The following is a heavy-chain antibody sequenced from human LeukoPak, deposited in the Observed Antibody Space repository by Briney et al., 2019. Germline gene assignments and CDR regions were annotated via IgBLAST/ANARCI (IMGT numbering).Heavy chain of an antibody. CDR3: ARVTRGYYFDY. Sequence: GGSLRLSCAASGFTVSSNYMSWVRQAPGKGLEWVSVIYSGGSTYYADSVKGRFTISRDNSKNTLYLRMNSLRAEDTAVYYCARVTRGYYFDYWGQGTLVTVSS. CDR2: IYSGGST. V-gene: IGHV3-66*01. CDR1: GFTVSSNY. J-gene: IGHJ4*02. D-gene: IGHD4-11*01.